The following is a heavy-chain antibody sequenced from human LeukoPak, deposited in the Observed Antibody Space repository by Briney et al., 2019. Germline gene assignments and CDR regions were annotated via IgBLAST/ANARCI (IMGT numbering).Heavy chain of an antibody. CDR1: GGSISSDGYY. Sequence: SETLSLTCTVSGGSISSDGYYWSWIRQHPGKGLEWLGYIYYSGSTYYNPSLKSRVTISVDTSKNQFSLKLSSVTAADTAVYYCARGTMVRGVIISPFDYWGQGTLVTVSS. D-gene: IGHD3-10*01. CDR3: ARGTMVRGVIISPFDY. CDR2: IYYSGST. J-gene: IGHJ4*02. V-gene: IGHV4-31*03.